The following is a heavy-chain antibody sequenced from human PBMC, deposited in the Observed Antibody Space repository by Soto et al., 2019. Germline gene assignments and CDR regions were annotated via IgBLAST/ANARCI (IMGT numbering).Heavy chain of an antibody. Sequence: PGGSLRLSCEASGFTFSSYAMHWVRQAPGKGLEWVAVILSDGNNKFFADSVKGRFTISRDNSRNTLYLQMNSLRTEDTALYYCARWGRIATAGSDAFDFWGQGTMVTVSS. CDR3: ARWGRIATAGSDAFDF. D-gene: IGHD6-13*01. J-gene: IGHJ3*01. V-gene: IGHV3-30-3*01. CDR1: GFTFSSYA. CDR2: ILSDGNNK.